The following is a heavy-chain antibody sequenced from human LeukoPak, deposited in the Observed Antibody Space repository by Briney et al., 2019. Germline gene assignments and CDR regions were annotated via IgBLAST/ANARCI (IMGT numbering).Heavy chain of an antibody. V-gene: IGHV1-18*01. Sequence: ASVKVSCKTSGYTFSNYGVSWVRQAPGQGLEWMGWISAYNNNTNYAQKFQGRLTMTTDTSTSTAYMELRSLRSDDTAVYYCARGARISSSWYSSVWRQGTLITVS. J-gene: IGHJ4*02. D-gene: IGHD2-2*01. CDR2: ISAYNNNT. CDR3: ARGARISSSWYSSV. CDR1: GYTFSNYG.